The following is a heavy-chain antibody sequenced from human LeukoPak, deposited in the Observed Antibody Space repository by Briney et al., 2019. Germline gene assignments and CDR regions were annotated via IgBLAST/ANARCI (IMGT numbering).Heavy chain of an antibody. J-gene: IGHJ4*02. V-gene: IGHV3-48*01. CDR2: ISSSSSTI. CDR1: GFTFSSYS. CDR3: ARDPYSSSWYGWVDY. D-gene: IGHD6-13*01. Sequence: PSGGSLRPSCAASGFTFSSYSMNWVRQAPGKGLEWVSYISSSSSTICYADSVKGRFTISRDNARNSLYLQMNSLRAEDTAVYYCARDPYSSSWYGWVDYWGQGTLVTVSS.